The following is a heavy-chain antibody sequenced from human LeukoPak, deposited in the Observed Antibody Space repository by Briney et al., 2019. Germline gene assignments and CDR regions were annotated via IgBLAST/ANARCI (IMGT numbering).Heavy chain of an antibody. D-gene: IGHD3-10*01. J-gene: IGHJ4*02. Sequence: ASVKVSFKASGGTFSSYAISWVRQAPGQGLEWMGGIIPIFGTANYAQKFQGRVTITADESTSTAYMELSSLRSEDTAVYYCARKENVYYYFDYWGQGTLVTVSS. CDR3: ARKENVYYYFDY. CDR1: GGTFSSYA. CDR2: IIPIFGTA. V-gene: IGHV1-69*13.